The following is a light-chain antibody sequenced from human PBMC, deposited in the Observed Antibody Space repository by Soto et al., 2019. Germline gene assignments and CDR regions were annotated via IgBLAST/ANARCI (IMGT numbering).Light chain of an antibody. V-gene: IGLV2-14*01. CDR3: SSFTSSSTWV. CDR1: SSDVGGYNY. CDR2: EVS. Sequence: QSALTQPASVSGSPGQSITISCTGTSSDVGGYNYVSWFQQYPGKAPKLMIYEVSNRPSGVSVRFSGSKSGNTASLTISGLQAEDEADFYCSSFTSSSTWVFGGGTKVTGL. J-gene: IGLJ3*02.